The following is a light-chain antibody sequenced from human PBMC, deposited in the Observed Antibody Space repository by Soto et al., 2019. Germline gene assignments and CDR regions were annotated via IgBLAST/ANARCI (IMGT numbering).Light chain of an antibody. V-gene: IGKV2-30*01. J-gene: IGKJ2*01. CDR1: QSLVYSDGVTY. Sequence: DVVMTQSPLSLPVTLGQPASISCRSSQSLVYSDGVTYLNWFHQRPGQSPRRLFYKVSDRDSGVPDRVSGRGSGTDFTLKISRVEAEDVGIYYCMQGTHWPYTFGQGTNLEIK. CDR2: KVS. CDR3: MQGTHWPYT.